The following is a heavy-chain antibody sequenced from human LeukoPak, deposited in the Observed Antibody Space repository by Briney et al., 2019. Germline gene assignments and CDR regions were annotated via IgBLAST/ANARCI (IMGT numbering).Heavy chain of an antibody. J-gene: IGHJ4*02. Sequence: SVTVSCKASGGTFSSYAISWVRQAPGQGLEWMGRIIPILGIANYAQKFQGRVTITADKSTSTAYMELTSLRSEDTAVYYCARAGGYCSSTSCYVNDYWGQGTLVTVSS. D-gene: IGHD2-2*01. CDR3: ARAGGYCSSTSCYVNDY. CDR1: GGTFSSYA. CDR2: IIPILGIA. V-gene: IGHV1-69*04.